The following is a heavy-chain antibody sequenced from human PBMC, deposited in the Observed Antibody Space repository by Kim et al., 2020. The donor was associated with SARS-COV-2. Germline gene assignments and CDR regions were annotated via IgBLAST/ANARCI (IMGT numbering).Heavy chain of an antibody. D-gene: IGHD2-2*03. Sequence: YYADSVKCRFTISRDNAKNSLYLQMNSLRAEDTAVYYCASQPYGWIGPKDWGQGTLVTVSS. J-gene: IGHJ4*02. CDR3: ASQPYGWIGPKD. V-gene: IGHV3-48*03.